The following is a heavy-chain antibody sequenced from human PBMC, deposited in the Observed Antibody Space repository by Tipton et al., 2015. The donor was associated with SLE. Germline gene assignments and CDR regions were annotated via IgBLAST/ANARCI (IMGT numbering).Heavy chain of an antibody. CDR2: ISHAGNT. CDR3: ARETGSGPAAL. V-gene: IGHV4-38-2*02. CDR1: GYSISSGYY. D-gene: IGHD5-12*01. J-gene: IGHJ3*01. Sequence: TLSLTCTVSGYSISSGYYWAWIRQPPGGGLEWIGSISHAGNTYYTPSLKSRLTISLDTSRNQISLELTSVTAAETAMYFCARETGSGPAALWGQGTMVTVSS.